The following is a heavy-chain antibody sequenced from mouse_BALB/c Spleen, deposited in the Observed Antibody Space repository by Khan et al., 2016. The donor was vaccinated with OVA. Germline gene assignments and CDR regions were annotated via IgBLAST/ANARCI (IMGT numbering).Heavy chain of an antibody. V-gene: IGHV3-1*02. D-gene: IGHD2-1*01. CDR1: GYSITSGYS. J-gene: IGHJ4*01. CDR2: IYYRGSL. Sequence: QLEESGPDLVKPSQSLSLTCTVTGYSITSGYSWHWIRQFPGNKLEWMGYIYYRGSLNYNPSLKSRISITRDTSTNQFFLQLNSVTTEDTATYYWARDGNYMDYWGQGTSVTVSS. CDR3: ARDGNYMDY.